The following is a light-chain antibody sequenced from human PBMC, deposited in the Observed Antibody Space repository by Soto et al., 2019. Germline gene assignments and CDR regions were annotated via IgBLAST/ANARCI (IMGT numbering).Light chain of an antibody. Sequence: QSALTQPPSASGSPGQSVTISCTGTSSDVGGYNYVSWYHQHPGKAPKLRIYEVSKRPSGVPDRFSGSKSGNTASLTVSGLQAEDEADYYCSSYAGSKNLVFGGGTKLTVL. J-gene: IGLJ3*02. CDR2: EVS. CDR1: SSDVGGYNY. V-gene: IGLV2-8*01. CDR3: SSYAGSKNLV.